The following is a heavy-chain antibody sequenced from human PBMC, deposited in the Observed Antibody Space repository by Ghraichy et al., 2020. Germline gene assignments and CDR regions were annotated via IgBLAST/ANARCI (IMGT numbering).Heavy chain of an antibody. CDR1: GYTFTSYA. J-gene: IGHJ5*02. Sequence: ASVKVSCKASGYTFTSYAMHWVRQAPGQRLEWMGWINAGNGNTKYSQKFQGRVTITRDTSASTAYMELSSLRSEDTAVYYCARDRWIDYYDSSGYFWFDPWGQGTLVTVSS. CDR3: ARDRWIDYYDSSGYFWFDP. V-gene: IGHV1-3*01. CDR2: INAGNGNT. D-gene: IGHD3-22*01.